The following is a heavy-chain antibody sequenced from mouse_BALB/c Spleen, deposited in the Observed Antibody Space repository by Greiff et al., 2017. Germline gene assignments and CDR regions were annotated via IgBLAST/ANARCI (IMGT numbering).Heavy chain of an antibody. CDR2: INPSTGYT. J-gene: IGHJ3*01. D-gene: IGHD2-1*01. Sequence: QVHVKQSGAELAKPGASVKMSCKASGYTFTSYCMHWVKQRPGQGLEWIGYINPSTGYTEYNQKFKDKATLTADKSSSTAYMQLSSLTSEDSAVYYCASGNPAWFAYWGQGTLVTVSA. CDR1: GYTFTSYC. CDR3: ASGNPAWFAY. V-gene: IGHV1-7*01.